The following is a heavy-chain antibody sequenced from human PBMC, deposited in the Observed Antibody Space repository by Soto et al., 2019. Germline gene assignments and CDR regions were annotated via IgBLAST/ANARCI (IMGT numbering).Heavy chain of an antibody. Sequence: ASVKVSCKASGGTFSSYAISWVRQAPGQGLEWMGGIIPIFGTANYAQKFQGRVTITADESTSTAYMELSSLRSEDTAVYYCARDPRIDNWFDPWGQGTLVTVSS. J-gene: IGHJ5*02. V-gene: IGHV1-69*13. CDR2: IIPIFGTA. CDR1: GGTFSSYA. CDR3: ARDPRIDNWFDP.